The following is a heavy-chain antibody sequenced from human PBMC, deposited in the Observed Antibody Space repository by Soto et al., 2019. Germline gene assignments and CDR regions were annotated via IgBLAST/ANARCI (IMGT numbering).Heavy chain of an antibody. J-gene: IGHJ4*02. CDR3: ARAVTIFGVVNHGLDY. V-gene: IGHV3-48*03. CDR2: ISSSGSTI. D-gene: IGHD3-3*01. CDR1: GFTFSSYE. Sequence: GGSLRLSCAASGFTFSSYEMNWVRQAPGKGLEWVSYISSSGSTIYYADSVKGRFTISRDNAKNALYLQMNSLRAEDTAVYYCARAVTIFGVVNHGLDYWGQGTLVTVSS.